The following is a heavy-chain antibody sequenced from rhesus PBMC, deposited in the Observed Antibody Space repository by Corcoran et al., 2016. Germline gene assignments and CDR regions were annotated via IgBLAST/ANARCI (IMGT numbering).Heavy chain of an antibody. CDR2: IYGSGSST. CDR1: GGSISSSY. D-gene: IGHD6-25*01. V-gene: IGHV4-169*01. Sequence: QLQLQESGPGLVKPSETLSVTCAVSGGSISSSYWSWIRQAPGKGLEWIGYIYGSGSSTNYNPSLKRRVPRSVDTSKTQFSLKLGSVTAADTAVYYCARFGAAGLFDYWGQGVLVTVSS. CDR3: ARFGAAGLFDY. J-gene: IGHJ4*01.